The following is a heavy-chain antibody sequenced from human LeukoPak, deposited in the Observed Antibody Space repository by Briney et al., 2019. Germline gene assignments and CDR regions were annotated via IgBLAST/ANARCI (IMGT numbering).Heavy chain of an antibody. CDR3: AREGDLYDRSTSSQFDY. J-gene: IGHJ4*02. V-gene: IGHV3-7*01. D-gene: IGHD3-22*01. CDR2: IKQDGSEK. Sequence: GGSLRLSCAASGFTFSSYWMSWVRQAPGKGLEWVANIKQDGSEKYYVDSVKGRFAISRDNAKNSLYLQMNSLRAEDTAVYYCAREGDLYDRSTSSQFDYWGQGTLVTVSS. CDR1: GFTFSSYW.